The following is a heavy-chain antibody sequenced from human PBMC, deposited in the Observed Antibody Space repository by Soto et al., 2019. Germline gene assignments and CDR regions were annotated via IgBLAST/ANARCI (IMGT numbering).Heavy chain of an antibody. J-gene: IGHJ5*02. CDR2: IIPIFGTA. CDR1: GGAFSNYA. CDR3: AVGSVDIVPTGMKPFDP. Sequence: QVQLVQSGAGVKKPGSSVKVSCKASGGAFSNYAISWVRQAPGQGLEWMGGIIPIFGTANYAQKFQSRVTITEDESTIPAYMELGSLRSEDTAIYYCAVGSVDIVPTGMKPFDPWGQGPLLTLSS. V-gene: IGHV1-69*12. D-gene: IGHD5-12*01.